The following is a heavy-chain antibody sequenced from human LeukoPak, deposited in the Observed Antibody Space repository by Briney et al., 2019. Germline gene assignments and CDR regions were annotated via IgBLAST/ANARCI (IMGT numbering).Heavy chain of an antibody. CDR1: GSTFSSYA. Sequence: GGSLRLSCAASGSTFSSYAMSWVRQAPGKGLEWVSAISGSGGSTYYADSVKGRFTISRDNSKNTLYLQMNSLRAEDTAVYYCAKCLYYYDSSGYLDYWGQGTLVTVSS. J-gene: IGHJ4*02. D-gene: IGHD3-22*01. V-gene: IGHV3-23*01. CDR2: ISGSGGST. CDR3: AKCLYYYDSSGYLDY.